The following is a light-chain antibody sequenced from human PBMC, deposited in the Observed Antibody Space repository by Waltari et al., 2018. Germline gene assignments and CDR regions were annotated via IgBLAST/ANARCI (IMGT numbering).Light chain of an antibody. Sequence: QSVLPQPTSASRAPGPRFTISCTGSRSTIGSAYDLQWYQQLPGTAPKLLIYLNPNRPSGVPDRFSGSKSGTSASLAITGLQAEDEADYYCQSYDTSLSAWVFGGGTKLTVL. J-gene: IGLJ3*02. CDR2: LNP. CDR3: QSYDTSLSAWV. CDR1: RSTIGSAYD. V-gene: IGLV1-40*01.